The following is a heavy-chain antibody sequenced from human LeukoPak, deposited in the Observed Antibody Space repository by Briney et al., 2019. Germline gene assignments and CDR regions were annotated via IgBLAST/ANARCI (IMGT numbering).Heavy chain of an antibody. Sequence: GGSLRLSCAASGFTVSTNYVSWVRQAPGKGLEWVSVIYRHGSTAYADSVQGRFSISRDNSKNTVDLQMNSLRAEDTAVYYCARDVIYDSEIYSYGDSWGQGTLVTVSS. CDR1: GFTVSTNY. D-gene: IGHD3-16*01. J-gene: IGHJ4*02. CDR2: IYRHGST. V-gene: IGHV3-66*01. CDR3: ARDVIYDSEIYSYGDS.